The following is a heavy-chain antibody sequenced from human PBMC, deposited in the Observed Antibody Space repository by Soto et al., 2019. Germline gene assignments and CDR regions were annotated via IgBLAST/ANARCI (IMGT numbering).Heavy chain of an antibody. V-gene: IGHV3-23*01. Sequence: PGGSLRLSCAASGFTFSSYAMSWVRQAPGKGLEWVSAISGSGGSTYYADSVKGRFTISRDNSKNTLYLQMNSLRAEDTAVYYWAKSTASTTFYYYYGMDVWGQGTTVTVSS. D-gene: IGHD4-17*01. CDR2: ISGSGGST. CDR1: GFTFSSYA. CDR3: AKSTASTTFYYYYGMDV. J-gene: IGHJ6*02.